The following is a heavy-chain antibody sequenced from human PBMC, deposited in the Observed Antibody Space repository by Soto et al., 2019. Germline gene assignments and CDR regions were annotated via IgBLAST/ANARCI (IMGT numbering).Heavy chain of an antibody. CDR3: AKDWREMATILFDY. Sequence: GGSLRLSCAASGVTFSSYAMSWVRQAPGKGLEWVSVISSSGGSTYYADSVKGRFTISRDTSKTTLYLQMNSLRAEDTAVYYCAKDWREMATILFDYWGQGTLVTVSS. CDR2: ISSSGGST. CDR1: GVTFSSYA. V-gene: IGHV3-23*01. J-gene: IGHJ4*02. D-gene: IGHD5-12*01.